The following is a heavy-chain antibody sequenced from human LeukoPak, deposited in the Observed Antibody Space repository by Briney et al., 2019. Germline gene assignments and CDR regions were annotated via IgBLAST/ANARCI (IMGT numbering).Heavy chain of an antibody. V-gene: IGHV4-59*08. D-gene: IGHD3-10*01. J-gene: IGHJ4*02. Sequence: SETLSLTCTVSGGSISSDYWQWIRQPPGKGLEWVGYIYNSGNNHYNSSLKSRVTISIDTSKNQFSLKLASVTAAGTAVYYCATRGYWGQGTLVAVYS. CDR1: GGSISSDY. CDR3: ATRGY. CDR2: IYNSGNN.